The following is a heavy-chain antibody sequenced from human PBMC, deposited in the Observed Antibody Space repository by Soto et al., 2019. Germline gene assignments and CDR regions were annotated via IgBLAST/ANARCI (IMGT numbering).Heavy chain of an antibody. D-gene: IGHD2-2*01. Sequence: QLQLQGSGSRLVKPSQTLSLRCTVSCGSIRSAGYSWSWIRQSPGKDLEWIGYIYNSVNAFYNPSLQSRVNMSLDRSRTQFSLTLTSVPAAATAVYFFASSSQALSFYDMHDWGQGTT. CDR3: ASSSQALSFYDMHD. J-gene: IGHJ6*02. CDR1: CGSIRSAGYS. V-gene: IGHV4-30-2*06. CDR2: IYNSVNA.